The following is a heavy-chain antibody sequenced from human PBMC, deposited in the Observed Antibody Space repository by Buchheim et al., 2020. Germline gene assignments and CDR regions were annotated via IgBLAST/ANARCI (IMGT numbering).Heavy chain of an antibody. CDR3: ASHRRIAAAGYYYYYYMDV. CDR1: GGSFCGYY. CDR2: INHSGST. J-gene: IGHJ6*03. Sequence: QVQLQQWGAGLLKPSETLSLTCAVYGGSFCGYYWSWIRQPPGKGLEWIGEINHSGSTNYNPSLKSRVTISVDTSKHQFSLKLSSVTAADTAVYYCASHRRIAAAGYYYYYYMDVWGKGTT. V-gene: IGHV4-34*01. D-gene: IGHD6-13*01.